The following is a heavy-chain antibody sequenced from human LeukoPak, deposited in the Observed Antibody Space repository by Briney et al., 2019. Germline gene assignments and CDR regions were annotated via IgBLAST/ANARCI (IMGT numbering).Heavy chain of an antibody. CDR1: GFTFSSYA. CDR3: ATYYSDSIFDS. J-gene: IGHJ4*02. Sequence: GGSLRLSCAASGFTFSSYAMHWVRQAPGKGLEWVAVISYDGSNKYYADSVKGRFTISRDNSKNTLYLQMNSLRAEDTAVYYCATYYSDSIFDSWGQGTLVTVSS. CDR2: ISYDGSNK. D-gene: IGHD3-22*01. V-gene: IGHV3-30*04.